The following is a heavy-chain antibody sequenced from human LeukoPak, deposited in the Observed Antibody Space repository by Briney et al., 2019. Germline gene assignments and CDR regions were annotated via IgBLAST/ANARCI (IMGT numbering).Heavy chain of an antibody. J-gene: IGHJ4*02. V-gene: IGHV3-7*01. D-gene: IGHD3-3*01. CDR3: ANSYSYYDFWSGYYGYFDY. CDR1: GFTFSSYW. Sequence: GGSLRLSCAASGFTFSSYWMSWVRQAPGKGLEWVANIKQDGSEKYYVDSVKGRFTISRDNAKNSLYLQMNSLRAEDTAVYCCANSYSYYDFWSGYYGYFDYWGQGTLVTVSS. CDR2: IKQDGSEK.